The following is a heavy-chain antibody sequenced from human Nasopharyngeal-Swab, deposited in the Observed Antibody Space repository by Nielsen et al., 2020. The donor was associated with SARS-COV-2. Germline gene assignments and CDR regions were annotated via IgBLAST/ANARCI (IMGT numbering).Heavy chain of an antibody. CDR1: GGSFSGYY. V-gene: IGHV4-34*01. CDR3: ARGNGAFDY. Sequence: SETLSLTCAVSGGSFSGYYWSWIRQPPGKGLEWIGEINHSGSTNYNPSLKSRVTISVDTSKNQFSLKLSSVTAADTAVYYCARGNGAFDYRGQGTLVTVSS. D-gene: IGHD4-17*01. CDR2: INHSGST. J-gene: IGHJ4*02.